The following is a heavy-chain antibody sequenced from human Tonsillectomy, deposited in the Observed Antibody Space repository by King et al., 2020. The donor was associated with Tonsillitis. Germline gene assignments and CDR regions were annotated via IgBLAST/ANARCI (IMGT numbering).Heavy chain of an antibody. CDR2: LCNSGTT. D-gene: IGHD7-27*01. CDR3: ARDNRGSLDY. V-gene: IGHV4-59*01. CDR1: GDSIRNTC. Sequence: VQLQESGPGLVKPSDTLSLTCAVSGDSIRNTCWGWVRQPPGKGLEWIGYLCNSGTTNYNSSLKSRITMSLDTSKKQFSLKLNSVTAADTAVYYCARDNRGSLDYWGQGALVTVSS. J-gene: IGHJ4*02.